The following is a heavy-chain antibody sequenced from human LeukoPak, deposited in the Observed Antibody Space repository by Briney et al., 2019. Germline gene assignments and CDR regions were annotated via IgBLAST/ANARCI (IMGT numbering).Heavy chain of an antibody. D-gene: IGHD3-22*01. CDR3: AKDGFDYYDSSGYYYFNY. CDR1: GFTFSNHA. CDR2: ISGGGVAI. V-gene: IGHV3-23*01. Sequence: GGSLRLACAASGFTFSNHAMSWVRQAPGKGLQWVSAISGGGVAIYYADSVKGRFTISRDNSKNTLYLQMNSLRAEDTAVYYCAKDGFDYYDSSGYYYFNYWGQGTLVTVSS. J-gene: IGHJ4*02.